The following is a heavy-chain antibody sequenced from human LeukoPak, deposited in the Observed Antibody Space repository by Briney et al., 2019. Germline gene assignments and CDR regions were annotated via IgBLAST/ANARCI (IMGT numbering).Heavy chain of an antibody. D-gene: IGHD3-22*01. V-gene: IGHV4-39*07. CDR2: IYYSGST. CDR1: GGSISSSSYY. CDR3: ASLDSSGLHH. Sequence: PSETLSLTCTVSGGSISSSSYYWGWIRQPPGKGLEWIGSIYYSGSTYYNPSLKSRVTISVDTSKNQFSLKLSSVTAADTAVYYCASLDSSGLHHWGQGTLVTVSS. J-gene: IGHJ1*01.